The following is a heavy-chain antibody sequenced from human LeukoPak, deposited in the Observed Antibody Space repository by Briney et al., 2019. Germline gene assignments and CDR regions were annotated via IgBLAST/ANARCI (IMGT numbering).Heavy chain of an antibody. Sequence: GGSLRLSCAASGFTFSSYAMSCVRQAPGKGLEWVSAISGSGGSTYYADSVKGRFTISRDNSKNTLYLQMNSLRAEDTAVYYCAKALRFLEWFGYWGQGTLVTVSS. V-gene: IGHV3-23*01. J-gene: IGHJ4*02. D-gene: IGHD3-3*01. CDR2: ISGSGGST. CDR1: GFTFSSYA. CDR3: AKALRFLEWFGY.